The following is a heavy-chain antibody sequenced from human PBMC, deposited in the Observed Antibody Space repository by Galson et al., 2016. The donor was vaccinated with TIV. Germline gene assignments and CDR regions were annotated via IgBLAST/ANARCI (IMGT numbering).Heavy chain of an antibody. CDR1: GVTFSSYA. J-gene: IGHJ6*03. Sequence: SVKVSCKASGVTFSSYAISWVRQAPGQGLEWMGGLIPMLGITNYAQRFQGRVTITADGSTSTAYMELSSLRSEDTAVYYCARSNSYNFYYMAVWGQGTTVTVSS. D-gene: IGHD2/OR15-2a*01. V-gene: IGHV1-69*10. CDR3: ARSNSYNFYYMAV. CDR2: LIPMLGIT.